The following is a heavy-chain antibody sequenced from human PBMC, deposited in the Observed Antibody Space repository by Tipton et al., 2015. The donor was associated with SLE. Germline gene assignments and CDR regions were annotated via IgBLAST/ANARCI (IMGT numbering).Heavy chain of an antibody. D-gene: IGHD3-10*01. CDR2: IYYSGST. V-gene: IGHV4-31*03. CDR3: ARTPMVLGLINYYYGMDA. Sequence: TLSLTCTVSGGSISSGGYYWSWIRQHPGKGLEWIGYIYYSGSTYYNPSLKSRVTISVDTSKNQFSLKLSSVTAADTAVYYCARTPMVLGLINYYYGMDAWGQGTTVTVSS. CDR1: GGSISSGGYY. J-gene: IGHJ6*02.